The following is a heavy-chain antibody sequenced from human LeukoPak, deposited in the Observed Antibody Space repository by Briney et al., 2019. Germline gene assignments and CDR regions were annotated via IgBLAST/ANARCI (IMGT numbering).Heavy chain of an antibody. CDR3: ARGLAYYDYVWGSYRLPSGAFDI. J-gene: IGHJ3*02. CDR1: GGSFSGYY. Sequence: SETLSPTCAVYGGSFSGYYWSWIRQPPGKGLEWIGEINHSGSTNYNPSLKSRVTISVDTSKNQFSLKLSSVTAADTAVYYCARGLAYYDYVWGSYRLPSGAFDIWGQGTMVTVSS. D-gene: IGHD3-16*02. V-gene: IGHV4-34*01. CDR2: INHSGST.